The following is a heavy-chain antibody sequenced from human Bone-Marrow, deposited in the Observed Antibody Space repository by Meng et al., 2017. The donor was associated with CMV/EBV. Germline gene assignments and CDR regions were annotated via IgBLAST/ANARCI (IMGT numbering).Heavy chain of an antibody. Sequence: PEPLSLTCTVSGGSISSYYWSWIRQPPGKGLEWIGYIYYSGSTYYNPSLKSRVTISVDTSKNQFSLKLSSVTAADTAVYYCARVALTYYDFWSGFDRGWFDPWGQGTLVTVSS. V-gene: IGHV4-59*08. CDR1: GGSISSYY. D-gene: IGHD3-3*01. CDR3: ARVALTYYDFWSGFDRGWFDP. CDR2: IYYSGST. J-gene: IGHJ5*02.